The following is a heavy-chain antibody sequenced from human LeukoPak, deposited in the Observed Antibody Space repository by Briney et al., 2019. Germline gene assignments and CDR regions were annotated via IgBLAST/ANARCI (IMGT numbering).Heavy chain of an antibody. V-gene: IGHV3-30*02. D-gene: IGHD3-22*01. CDR3: AKLLYYYDSSGPFDY. Sequence: GGSLRFSCAASGFTFSSYGMHWVRQAPGKGLEWVAFIRYDGSNKYYADSVKGRFTISRDNSKNTLYLQMNSLRAEDTAVYYCAKLLYYYDSSGPFDYWGQGTLVTVSS. CDR2: IRYDGSNK. CDR1: GFTFSSYG. J-gene: IGHJ4*02.